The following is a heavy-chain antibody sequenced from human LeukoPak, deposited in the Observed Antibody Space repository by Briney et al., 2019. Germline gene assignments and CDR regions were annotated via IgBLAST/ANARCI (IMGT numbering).Heavy chain of an antibody. J-gene: IGHJ5*02. Sequence: ASAKVSCKASGGTFSSYAISWVRQAPGQGLEWMGGIIPIFGTANYAQKFQGRVTITTDESTSTAYMELSSLRSEDTAVYYCARPQGWSSGYFNWFDPWGQGTLVTVSS. CDR3: ARPQGWSSGYFNWFDP. D-gene: IGHD3-22*01. CDR1: GGTFSSYA. V-gene: IGHV1-69*05. CDR2: IIPIFGTA.